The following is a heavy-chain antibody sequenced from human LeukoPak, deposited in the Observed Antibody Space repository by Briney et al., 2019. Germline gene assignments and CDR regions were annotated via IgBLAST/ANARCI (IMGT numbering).Heavy chain of an antibody. CDR2: ISGSGGST. V-gene: IGHV3-23*01. CDR1: GFTFNSYG. Sequence: PGGSLRLSCAASGFTFNSYGMSWVRQAPGKGLEWVSAISGSGGSTYYADSVKGRFTISRDNSKNTLYLQMNSLRAEDTAVYYCAILSVAATPSDAFDIWGQGTMVTVSS. CDR3: AILSVAATPSDAFDI. J-gene: IGHJ3*02. D-gene: IGHD2-15*01.